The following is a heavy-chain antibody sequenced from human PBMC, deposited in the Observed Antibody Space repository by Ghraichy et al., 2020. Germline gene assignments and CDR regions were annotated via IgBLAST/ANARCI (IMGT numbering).Heavy chain of an antibody. Sequence: SETLSLTCAVYGGFFSGYYWSWIRQPPGKGLEWIGEINHSGSTNYNPSLKSRVTISVDTSKNQFSLKLSSVTAADTAVYYCARASPAYSYGLAFDIWGQGTMVTVSS. V-gene: IGHV4-34*01. CDR2: INHSGST. CDR3: ARASPAYSYGLAFDI. J-gene: IGHJ3*02. CDR1: GGFFSGYY. D-gene: IGHD5-18*01.